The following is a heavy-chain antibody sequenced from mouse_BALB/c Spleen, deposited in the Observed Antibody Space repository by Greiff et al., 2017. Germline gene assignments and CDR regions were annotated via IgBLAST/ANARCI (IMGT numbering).Heavy chain of an antibody. J-gene: IGHJ2*01. CDR1: GYTFTSYY. CDR3: ARSGETGNY. Sequence: VQLVESGPELVKPGASVRISCKASGYTFTSYYIHWVKQRPGQGLEWIGWIYPGNVNTKYNEKFKGKATLTADKSSSTAYMQLSSLTSEDSAVYFCARSGETGNYWGQGTTLTVSS. D-gene: IGHD4-1*01. CDR2: IYPGNVNT. V-gene: IGHV1S56*01.